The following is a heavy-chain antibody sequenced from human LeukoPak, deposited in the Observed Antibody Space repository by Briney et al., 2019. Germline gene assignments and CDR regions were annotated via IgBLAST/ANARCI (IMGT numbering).Heavy chain of an antibody. CDR1: GFSLSTSGVG. CDR3: AHTIGDYDFWSGYSNYYMDV. D-gene: IGHD3-3*01. Sequence: SGPTLVKPTQTLTLTCTFSGFSLSTSGVGVGWIRPPPGKALEWLALIYWDDDKRYSPSLKSRLTITKDTSKNQVVLTMTNMDPVDTATYYCAHTIGDYDFWSGYSNYYMDVWGKGTTVTVSS. V-gene: IGHV2-5*02. CDR2: IYWDDDK. J-gene: IGHJ6*03.